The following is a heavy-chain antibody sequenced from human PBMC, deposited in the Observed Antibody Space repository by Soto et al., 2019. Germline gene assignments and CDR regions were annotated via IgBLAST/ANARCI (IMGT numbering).Heavy chain of an antibody. V-gene: IGHV3-33*06. CDR1: GFKFTIYG. Sequence: QVQLVESGGGVVQPGRSLRHSCAASGFKFTIYGMHWVRQAPGKGLEWVAVVWYDGSSKYYADSVKGRFTISRDNSKNTLYLQVYSLRAEDTALYYCAKDRSSSLDGMDVWGQVTTVTVSS. J-gene: IGHJ6*02. D-gene: IGHD6-13*01. CDR3: AKDRSSSLDGMDV. CDR2: VWYDGSSK.